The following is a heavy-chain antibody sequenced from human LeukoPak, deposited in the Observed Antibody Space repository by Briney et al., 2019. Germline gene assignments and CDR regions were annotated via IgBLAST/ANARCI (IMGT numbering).Heavy chain of an antibody. Sequence: TGGSLRLSCAASGFTFSNYAMDWVRQAPGKGLEWVSAISTGGDRAYYADSVRGRFTISRDNSKNTLYLQMNSLRAEDTAVYYCSKGHCSSTSCLSSAEYFQYWGQGTLVTVSS. D-gene: IGHD2-2*01. CDR2: ISTGGDRA. J-gene: IGHJ1*01. CDR3: SKGHCSSTSCLSSAEYFQY. CDR1: GFTFSNYA. V-gene: IGHV3-23*01.